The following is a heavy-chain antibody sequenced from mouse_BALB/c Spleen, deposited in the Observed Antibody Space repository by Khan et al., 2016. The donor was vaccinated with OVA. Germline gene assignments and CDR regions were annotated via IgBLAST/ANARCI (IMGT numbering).Heavy chain of an antibody. CDR2: LRYDGDY. CDR3: ARGGSSGPAWFTS. D-gene: IGHD3-1*01. Sequence: EVQLQESGPGLVKPSQSLSLTCSVTGYSITSGYFWNWIRQFPGNKLEWMGYLRYDGDYNYNPSLKNRISIIRDTSTNQFFLMLNSVTPEDTASDSCARGGSSGPAWFTSWGQGTLLTVSA. V-gene: IGHV3-6*02. J-gene: IGHJ3*01. CDR1: GYSITSGYF.